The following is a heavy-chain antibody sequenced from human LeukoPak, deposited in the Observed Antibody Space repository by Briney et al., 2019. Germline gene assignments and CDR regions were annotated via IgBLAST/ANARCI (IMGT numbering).Heavy chain of an antibody. D-gene: IGHD3-22*01. CDR3: ARDTPLLSIVVFDY. Sequence: ASVKVSCKASGGTFSSYAISWVRQAPGQGLEWMGGIIPIFGTANYAQKFQGRVTITADESTSTAYMELSSLRSEDTAVYYCARDTPLLSIVVFDYWGQGTLVTVSS. J-gene: IGHJ4*02. CDR2: IIPIFGTA. CDR1: GGTFSSYA. V-gene: IGHV1-69*13.